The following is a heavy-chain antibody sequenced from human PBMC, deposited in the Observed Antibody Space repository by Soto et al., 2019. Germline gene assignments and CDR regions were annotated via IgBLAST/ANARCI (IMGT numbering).Heavy chain of an antibody. D-gene: IGHD6-25*01. CDR3: ARDVSPGSSGLYFEAFDI. V-gene: IGHV3-7*05. Sequence: EVQLVESGGGLVQPGGSLTLSCAASEFAFSSYWMTWVRQAPGKGLEWVANIRKDGSQRSYLDSVRGRFTISRDNSKNSLYLQMNSLRAEDTALSFCARDVSPGSSGLYFEAFDIWGQGTMVTVSS. CDR1: EFAFSSYW. J-gene: IGHJ3*02. CDR2: IRKDGSQR.